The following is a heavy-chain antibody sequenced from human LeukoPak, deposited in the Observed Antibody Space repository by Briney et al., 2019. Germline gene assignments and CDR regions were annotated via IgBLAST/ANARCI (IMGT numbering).Heavy chain of an antibody. J-gene: IGHJ4*02. CDR2: IYSGGST. V-gene: IGHV3-53*01. D-gene: IGHD3-10*01. CDR1: GLTVSSNY. Sequence: PGGSLRLPCAASGLTVSSNYTSWVRQAPGKGLEWVSVIYSGGSTYYADSVKGRFTISRDNSKNTLYLQMNSLRPEDTAVYYCARVSRITIDWGQGTLVTVSS. CDR3: ARVSRITID.